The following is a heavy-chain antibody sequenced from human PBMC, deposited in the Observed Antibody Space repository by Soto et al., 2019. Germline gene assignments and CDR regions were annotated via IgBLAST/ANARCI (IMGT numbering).Heavy chain of an antibody. Sequence: ASVKVSCKASGYSFTSYAMHWVRQAPGQRLEWMGWINAGNGNTKYSQKFQGRVTITRDTSASTAYMELSSLRSEDTAVYYCAREDIVVVPAAIGLTYYFDYWGQGTLVTVSS. CDR2: INAGNGNT. J-gene: IGHJ4*02. CDR1: GYSFTSYA. D-gene: IGHD2-2*01. CDR3: AREDIVVVPAAIGLTYYFDY. V-gene: IGHV1-3*01.